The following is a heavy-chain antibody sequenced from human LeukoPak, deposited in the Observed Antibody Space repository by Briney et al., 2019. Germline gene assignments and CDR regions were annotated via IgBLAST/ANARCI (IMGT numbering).Heavy chain of an antibody. Sequence: SETLSLTCTVSGGSISSYYWSWIRQPAGKGLEWIGRIYTSGSTNYNPSLKSRVTMSVDTSKNQFSLKLSSVTAADTAVYYCARVHRGYDSEWFDPWGQGTLVTVSS. D-gene: IGHD5-12*01. CDR1: GGSISSYY. CDR3: ARVHRGYDSEWFDP. CDR2: IYTSGST. J-gene: IGHJ5*02. V-gene: IGHV4-4*07.